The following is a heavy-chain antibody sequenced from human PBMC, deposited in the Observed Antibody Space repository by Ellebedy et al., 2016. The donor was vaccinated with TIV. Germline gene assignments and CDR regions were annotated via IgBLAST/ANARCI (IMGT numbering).Heavy chain of an antibody. D-gene: IGHD2-21*02. CDR2: ISGGGGST. J-gene: IGHJ4*02. CDR1: GFTFSSYD. V-gene: IGHV3-23*01. Sequence: PGGSLSLSCAASGFTFSSYDMSWVRQAPGKGLEWVSAISGGGGSTSYADSVKGRFTISRDNAKDNLYLEMNSLSAEDTAVYYCACLSGDCNGPFDYWGPGTLVTVST. CDR3: ACLSGDCNGPFDY.